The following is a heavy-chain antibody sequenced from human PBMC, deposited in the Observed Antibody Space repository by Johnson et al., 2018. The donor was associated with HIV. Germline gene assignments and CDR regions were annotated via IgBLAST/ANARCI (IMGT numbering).Heavy chain of an antibody. CDR2: IWSDGSNK. V-gene: IGHV3-33*01. CDR3: ATSTASDALDI. Sequence: QVQLVESGGGVVRPGGSLRLSCAASGLSFSSYGMEWVRQAPGKGLEWVAVIWSDGSNKHYADSVKGRFTISRDNSKNTLYLQMNSLRAEDTAVYYCATSTASDALDIWGQGTMVTVSS. J-gene: IGHJ3*02. D-gene: IGHD1-1*01. CDR1: GLSFSSYG.